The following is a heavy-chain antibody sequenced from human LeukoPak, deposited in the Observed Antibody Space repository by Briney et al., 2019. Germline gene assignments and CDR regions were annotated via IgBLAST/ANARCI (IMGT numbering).Heavy chain of an antibody. V-gene: IGHV1-24*01. CDR1: GYTLTELS. Sequence: ASVKVSCTVYGYTLTELSMHWVRQAPGKGLEWMGGFDPEDGETIYAQKFQGRVTMTEDTSTDTAYMELSSLRSEDTAVYYCATAMVVVVAATTYCDYWGQGTLVTVSS. D-gene: IGHD2-15*01. CDR3: ATAMVVVVAATTYCDY. CDR2: FDPEDGET. J-gene: IGHJ4*02.